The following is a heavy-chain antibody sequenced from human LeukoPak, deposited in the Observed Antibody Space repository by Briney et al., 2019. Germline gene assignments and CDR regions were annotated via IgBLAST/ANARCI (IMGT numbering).Heavy chain of an antibody. V-gene: IGHV5-51*01. J-gene: IGHJ4*02. D-gene: IGHD3-22*01. CDR3: ARRNYDSGRVKVDY. CDR1: GFSFSNYW. CDR2: INPGDSDT. Sequence: GESLKISCQGCGFSFSNYWIGWVRQMPGKGLEWMGIINPGDSDTRYSPSFRGQVTISADTSISTAYLQWSSLKASDTAMYYCARRNYDSGRVKVDYWGQGTQVTVSS.